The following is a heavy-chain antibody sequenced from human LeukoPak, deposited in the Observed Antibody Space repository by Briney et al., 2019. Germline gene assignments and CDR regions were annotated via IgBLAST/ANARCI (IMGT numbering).Heavy chain of an antibody. CDR2: IYYSGST. CDR3: ARGGSGRYNWFDP. V-gene: IGHV4-59*12. D-gene: IGHD3-10*01. J-gene: IGHJ5*02. Sequence: PSETLSLTCTVSGGSISSYYWSWIRQPPGKGLEWIGYIYYSGSTTYNPSLKSRVTISVDTSKNQFSLKLSSVTAADTAVYYCARGGSGRYNWFDPWGQGTLVTVSS. CDR1: GGSISSYY.